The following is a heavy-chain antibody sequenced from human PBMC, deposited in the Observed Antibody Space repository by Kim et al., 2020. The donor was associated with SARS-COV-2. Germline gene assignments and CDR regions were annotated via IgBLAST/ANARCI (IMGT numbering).Heavy chain of an antibody. CDR1: GFTFSSYA. J-gene: IGHJ6*01. Sequence: GGSLRLSCVASGFTFSSYAMSWVRQAPGKGLEWVAAFSGSGGGPSTADPVKGRSTASRDNSKNTLIFQMKSWRAEAPPINNFPQPPIVILVRDTYVMD. CDR3: PQPPIVILVRDTYVMD. V-gene: IGHV3-23*01. CDR2: FSGSGGGP. D-gene: IGHD3-10*01.